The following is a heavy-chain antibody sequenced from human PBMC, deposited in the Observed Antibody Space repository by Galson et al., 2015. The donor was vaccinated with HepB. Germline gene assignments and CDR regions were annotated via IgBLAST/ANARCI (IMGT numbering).Heavy chain of an antibody. CDR1: GFTFSSYS. CDR2: ISSSSSYI. Sequence: SLRLSCAASGFTFSSYSMNWVRQAPGKGLEWVSSISSSSSYIYYADSVKGRFTISRDNAKNSLYLQMNSLRAEDTAVYYCARSGGGQWELLGYYYYYGMDVWGQGTTVTVSS. J-gene: IGHJ6*02. CDR3: ARSGGGQWELLGYYYYYGMDV. D-gene: IGHD1-26*01. V-gene: IGHV3-21*01.